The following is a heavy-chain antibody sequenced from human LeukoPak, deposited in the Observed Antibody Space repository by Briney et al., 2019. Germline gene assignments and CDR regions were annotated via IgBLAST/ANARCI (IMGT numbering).Heavy chain of an antibody. J-gene: IGHJ5*02. D-gene: IGHD6-13*01. CDR1: EYSFTAFY. V-gene: IGHV1-2*02. CDR2: INPNTGGT. Sequence: ASVKVSCKASEYSFTAFYLHWVRQVPGQGLEWMGWINPNTGGTNDAQKFQGRVTVTRDTSITTVYMDVTSLTSDDTAVYYCARGHSSKAAASWGYLDTWGQGTLVTVSS. CDR3: ARGHSSKAAASWGYLDT.